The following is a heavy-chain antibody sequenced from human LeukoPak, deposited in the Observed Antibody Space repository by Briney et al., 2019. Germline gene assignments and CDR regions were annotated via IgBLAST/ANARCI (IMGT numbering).Heavy chain of an antibody. D-gene: IGHD6-19*01. J-gene: IGHJ5*01. CDR3: ARDLGAGWWFDS. Sequence: ASVKVSCKASGYNFINYALHWVRQAPGQGLEWMGWINAAIGNTKYSQKFQDRVTITRDTSASTVYMELSGLRSEDTALYYCARDLGAGWWFDSWGQGTPVTVSS. CDR2: INAAIGNT. CDR1: GYNFINYA. V-gene: IGHV1-3*01.